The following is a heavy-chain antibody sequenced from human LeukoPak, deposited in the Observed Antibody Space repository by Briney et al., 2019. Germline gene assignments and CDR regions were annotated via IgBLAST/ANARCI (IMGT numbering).Heavy chain of an antibody. CDR2: IISSSSYI. Sequence: GGSLRLSCAASGFTFSSYSMNWVRQAPGKGLEWVSSIISSSSYIYYADSVKGRFTISRDNAKNSLYLQMNSLRAEDTAVYYCARAWGGGGYYFDYWGQGTLVTVSS. J-gene: IGHJ4*02. D-gene: IGHD3-16*01. CDR3: ARAWGGGGYYFDY. V-gene: IGHV3-21*01. CDR1: GFTFSSYS.